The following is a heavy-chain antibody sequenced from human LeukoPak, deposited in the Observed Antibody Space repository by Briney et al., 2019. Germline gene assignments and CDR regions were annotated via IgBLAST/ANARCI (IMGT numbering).Heavy chain of an antibody. CDR2: IYYSGST. V-gene: IGHV4-39*07. CDR1: GGSISSSSYY. D-gene: IGHD6-13*01. J-gene: IGHJ4*02. Sequence: SETLSLTCTVSGGSISSSSYYWGWIRQPPGKGLEWIGSIYYSGSTYYNPSLKSRITISVDTSKNQFSLKLSSVTAADTAVYYCARDGGIAAAGPQRNPPFDYWGQGTLVTVSS. CDR3: ARDGGIAAAGPQRNPPFDY.